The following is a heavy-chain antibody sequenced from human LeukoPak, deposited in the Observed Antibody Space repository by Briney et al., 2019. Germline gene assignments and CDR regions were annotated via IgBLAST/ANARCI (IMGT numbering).Heavy chain of an antibody. CDR2: ISSNGGST. J-gene: IGHJ6*02. CDR1: GFTFSSYA. D-gene: IGHD2-15*01. CDR3: ARDGGSCYSCDYYYYYGMDV. Sequence: GGSLRLSCAASGFTFSSYAMHWVRQAPGKGLEYVSAISSNGGSTYYANSVKGRFTVSRDNSKNTLYLQMGSLRAEDMAVYYCARDGGSCYSCDYYYYYGMDVWGQGTTVTVSS. V-gene: IGHV3-64*01.